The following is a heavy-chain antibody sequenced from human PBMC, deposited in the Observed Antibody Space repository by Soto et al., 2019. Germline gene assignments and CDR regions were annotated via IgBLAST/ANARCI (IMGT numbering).Heavy chain of an antibody. CDR2: ISAYNGNT. CDR3: ARTGSYGSRSYRPNWFDT. Sequence: ASVKVSCKASGYTFTSYGISWVRQAPGQGLEWMGWISAYNGNTNYAQKLQGRVTMTTDTSTSTAYMELRSLRSDDTAVYYCARTGSYGSRSYRPNWFDTWGQGTLVTVSS. J-gene: IGHJ5*02. CDR1: GYTFTSYG. D-gene: IGHD3-10*01. V-gene: IGHV1-18*01.